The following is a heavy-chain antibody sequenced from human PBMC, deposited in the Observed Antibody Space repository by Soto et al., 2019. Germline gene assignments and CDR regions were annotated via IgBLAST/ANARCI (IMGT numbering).Heavy chain of an antibody. J-gene: IGHJ6*02. CDR2: ISYDGSNK. CDR1: GFTFSSYA. CDR3: ARAILGYCSSTSCLDYYGMDV. V-gene: IGHV3-30-3*01. D-gene: IGHD2-2*01. Sequence: PGGSLRLSCAASGFTFSSYAMHWVRQAPGKGLEWVAVISYDGSNKYYADSAKGRFTISRDNSKNTLYLQMNSLRAEDTAVYYCARAILGYCSSTSCLDYYGMDVWGQGTTVTVSS.